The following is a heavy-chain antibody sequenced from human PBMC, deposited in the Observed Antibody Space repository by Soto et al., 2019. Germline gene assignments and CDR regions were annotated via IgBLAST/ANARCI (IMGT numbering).Heavy chain of an antibody. Sequence: XSVEVSCKASAGTLSNYAIRWVRQAPGQGLEWVGGIIPMFGTSNYAQNFQGRVSITADESTSTAYMELSSLRYEDTAVYYCARGVRTGFYGMDVWGQGTTVT. J-gene: IGHJ6*02. CDR2: IIPMFGTS. CDR3: ARGVRTGFYGMDV. V-gene: IGHV1-69*13. D-gene: IGHD3-10*01. CDR1: AGTLSNYA.